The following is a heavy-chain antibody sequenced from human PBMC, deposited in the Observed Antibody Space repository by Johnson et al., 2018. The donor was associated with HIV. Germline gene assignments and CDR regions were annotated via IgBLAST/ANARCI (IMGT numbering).Heavy chain of an antibody. Sequence: QLVESGGGLVQPRGSLRLSCAASGFTVSSNYMSWVRQAPGKGLEWVSVIYSGGSTYYADSVKGRFTISRDNSKNTLYLQMNSLRAEDTAVYYCARGLTGEQVDIWGQGTMVTVSS. V-gene: IGHV3-66*01. CDR1: GFTVSSNY. D-gene: IGHD3-16*01. CDR3: ARGLTGEQVDI. CDR2: IYSGGST. J-gene: IGHJ3*02.